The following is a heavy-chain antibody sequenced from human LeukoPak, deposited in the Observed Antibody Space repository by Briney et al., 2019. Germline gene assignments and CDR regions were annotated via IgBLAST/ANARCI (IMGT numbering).Heavy chain of an antibody. CDR3: ATYKMGAGGKGS. CDR1: GGSISSGDYY. D-gene: IGHD6-13*01. V-gene: IGHV4-30-4*01. J-gene: IGHJ5*02. CDR2: IYYSGST. Sequence: PSETLSLTCTVSGGSISSGDYYWSWIRQPPGKGLEWIGYIYYSGSTYYNPSLKSRATLSVDTSKNQFSLRLNSVTVADTAVYYCATYKMGAGGKGSWGQGTLVTVSS.